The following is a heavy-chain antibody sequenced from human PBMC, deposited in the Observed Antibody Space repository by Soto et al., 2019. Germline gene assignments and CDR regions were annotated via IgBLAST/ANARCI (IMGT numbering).Heavy chain of an antibody. CDR2: IWYDGSCQ. CDR3: AKDEVSRNYYVHALDV. V-gene: IGHV3-33*03. J-gene: IGHJ6*02. D-gene: IGHD2-8*01. CDR1: GFTFSNYG. Sequence: QVQLVESGGGLVQPGWSLRLSCVVSGFTFSNYGMHWVRQAPGKGLEWVADIWYDGSCQSYAGSVQGRFTISRDNSKNTLYLQINRLSGEDTAVYYCAKDEVSRNYYVHALDVWGQGTTVTVSS.